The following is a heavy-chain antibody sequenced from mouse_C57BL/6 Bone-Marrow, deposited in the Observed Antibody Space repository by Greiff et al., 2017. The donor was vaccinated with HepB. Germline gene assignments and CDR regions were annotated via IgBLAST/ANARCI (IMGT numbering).Heavy chain of an antibody. D-gene: IGHD4-1*01. Sequence: EVQVVESGGGLVQPGGSMKLSCAASGFTFSDAWMDWVRQSPEKGLEWVAEIRNKANNHATYYAESVKGRFTISRDDSKSSVYLQMNSLRAEDTGIYYCTRNWDEVCDYWGQGTTLTVSS. J-gene: IGHJ2*01. CDR1: GFTFSDAW. CDR3: TRNWDEVCDY. V-gene: IGHV6-6*01. CDR2: IRNKANNHAT.